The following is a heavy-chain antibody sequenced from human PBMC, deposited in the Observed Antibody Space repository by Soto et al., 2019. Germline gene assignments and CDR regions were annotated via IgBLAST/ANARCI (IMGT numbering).Heavy chain of an antibody. CDR1: GYTFTRNW. D-gene: IGHD2-21*02. V-gene: IGHV5-51*01. CDR3: ATPGGRDFNAFDV. CDR2: ICPIDSDT. Sequence: PGESLNSSGTGSGYTFTRNWIGWVRQMPGKGLEWMVIICPIDSDTRYSPSSQGQVSISADNSISTAYLQWSSLKASDTAIYYCATPGGRDFNAFDVWGQGRMVTVSS. J-gene: IGHJ3*01.